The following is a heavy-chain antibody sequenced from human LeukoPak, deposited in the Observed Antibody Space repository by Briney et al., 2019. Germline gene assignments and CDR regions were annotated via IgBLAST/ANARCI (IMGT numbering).Heavy chain of an antibody. Sequence: GGSLRLSCAASGLNVSSNYMSWVRQAPGKGLEWVSIIYSGGSTHYADSVKGRFTISRDNSKNTLYLQMNSLRAEDTAVYYCARAGNTRFDYWGQGTLVTVSS. CDR2: IYSGGST. V-gene: IGHV3-66*01. D-gene: IGHD2/OR15-2a*01. CDR3: ARAGNTRFDY. J-gene: IGHJ4*02. CDR1: GLNVSSNY.